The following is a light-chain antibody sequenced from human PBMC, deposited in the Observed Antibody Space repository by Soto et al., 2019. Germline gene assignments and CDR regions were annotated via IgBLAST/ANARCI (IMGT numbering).Light chain of an antibody. CDR2: GAS. V-gene: IGKV3-15*01. CDR3: QQYNDWPYT. J-gene: IGKJ2*01. Sequence: EIVITQSPATLSVSPGERATLSCRASQSVNSYLAWYQQKPGQAPRPLIYGASTRATGFPARFSGSGSGTEFTLTISSLQSEDFAVYFYQQYNDWPYTFGQGTKVDIK. CDR1: QSVNSY.